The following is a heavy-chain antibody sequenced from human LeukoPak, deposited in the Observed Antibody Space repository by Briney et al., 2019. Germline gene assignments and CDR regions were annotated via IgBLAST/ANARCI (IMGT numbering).Heavy chain of an antibody. D-gene: IGHD1-26*01. CDR1: GYSISSGYY. CDR3: ARISTVGDAA. V-gene: IGHV4-38-2*01. J-gene: IGHJ5*02. Sequence: SETLSLTXAVSGYSISSGYYWGWIRQPPGKGLEWIGSVYHSGSTYYNPSLKSRVTISVDTPKRQFALKLTTVTVADTAVYYCARISTVGDAAWGQGTLVTASS. CDR2: VYHSGST.